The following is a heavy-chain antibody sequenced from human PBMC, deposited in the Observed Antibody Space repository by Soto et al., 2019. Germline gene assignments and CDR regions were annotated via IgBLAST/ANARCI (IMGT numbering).Heavy chain of an antibody. CDR2: ISGSGGNT. D-gene: IGHD4-17*01. V-gene: IGHV3-23*01. Sequence: EVHLLESGGGLVQPGGSLRLSCAASGFTFSSYAMSWVRQAPGKGLEWVSAISGSGGNTYYADSVKGRFSISRDNSKNTLYLQMNSLRAEDTAIYYCAKEPMHGEYAWDYWGQGTLVTVSS. CDR1: GFTFSSYA. J-gene: IGHJ4*02. CDR3: AKEPMHGEYAWDY.